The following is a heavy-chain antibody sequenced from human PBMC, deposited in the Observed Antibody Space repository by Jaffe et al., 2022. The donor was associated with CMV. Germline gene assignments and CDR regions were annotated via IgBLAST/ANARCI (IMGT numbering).Heavy chain of an antibody. J-gene: IGHJ4*02. CDR2: IKPDGSIR. V-gene: IGHV3-74*03. CDR1: GFSFSNYW. CDR3: VRDGDAIMPDFDY. Sequence: EVQLVASGGGLVLPGGSLRLSCTASGFSFSNYWMFWVRQLPGKGLMLVSNIKPDGSIRTYADSVKGRFTVSRDNARSTLYLQMDSLRAEDTAVYYCVRDGDAIMPDFDYWGQGALVTVSS. D-gene: IGHD2-2*01.